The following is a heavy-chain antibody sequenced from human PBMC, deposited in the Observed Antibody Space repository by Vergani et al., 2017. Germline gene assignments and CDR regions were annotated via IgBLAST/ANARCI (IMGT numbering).Heavy chain of an antibody. CDR3: ARGDYGILTGYRY. J-gene: IGHJ4*02. D-gene: IGHD3-9*01. CDR2: INPSVGHT. CDR1: GYTFRNYH. Sequence: QVQVVQSGAEVKKSGASVKVSCKTSGYTFRNYHMHCVRQAPGQGLEWMGIINPSVGHTNYAQKFQGRVTMTRDTSTSTVYMELSSLRSEDTAIHYCARGDYGILTGYRYWRQGTLVTVSA. V-gene: IGHV1-46*03.